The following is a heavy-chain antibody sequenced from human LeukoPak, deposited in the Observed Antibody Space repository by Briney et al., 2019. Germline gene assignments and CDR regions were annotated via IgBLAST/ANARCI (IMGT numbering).Heavy chain of an antibody. J-gene: IGHJ4*02. CDR3: ARVKRLTYYDFWSGYEDY. CDR1: GFTFSSYA. D-gene: IGHD3-3*01. Sequence: PGGSLRLSCAASGFTFSSYAMHWVRQAPGKGLEWVAVISYDGSNKYYADSVKGRFTISRDNSKNTLYLQMNSLRAEDTAVCYCARVKRLTYYDFWSGYEDYWGQGTLVTVSS. V-gene: IGHV3-30-3*01. CDR2: ISYDGSNK.